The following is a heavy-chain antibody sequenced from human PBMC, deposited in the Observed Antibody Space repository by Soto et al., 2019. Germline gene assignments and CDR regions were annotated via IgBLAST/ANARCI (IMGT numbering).Heavy chain of an antibody. CDR2: IGGGDGST. CDR3: AKGILVKPPGTRTFDI. D-gene: IGHD6-13*01. CDR1: GFTFSSYG. V-gene: IGHV3-23*01. Sequence: ESGGGVVQPGRSLRLSCAASGFTFSSYGMHWVRQAPGKGLEWVSTIGGGDGSTYYADSVKGRFTISRDNSNSALYLQMNSLRVGDTAIYYCAKGILVKPPGTRTFDIWGQGTMVIVSS. J-gene: IGHJ3*02.